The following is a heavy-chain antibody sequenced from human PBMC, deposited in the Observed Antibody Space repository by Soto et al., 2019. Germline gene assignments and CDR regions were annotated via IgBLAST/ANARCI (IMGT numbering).Heavy chain of an antibody. V-gene: IGHV3-15*07. Sequence: EVQLVESGGGLVKPGGSLRLSCAASGFTFSNAWMNSKTDGGTTDYAAPVKGRFTVSGDDSKNTLYLQMNSLKTEDTAVYYCTTDGPHTYSIWGQGTLVTVSS. CDR1: GFTFSNAW. CDR2: KTDGGTT. D-gene: IGHD2-21*01. CDR3: TTDGPHTYSI. J-gene: IGHJ4*02.